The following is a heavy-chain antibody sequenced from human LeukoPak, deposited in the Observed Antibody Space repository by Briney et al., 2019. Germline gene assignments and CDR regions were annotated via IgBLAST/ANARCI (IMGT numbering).Heavy chain of an antibody. CDR2: IWYDGSNK. J-gene: IGHJ4*02. D-gene: IGHD6-13*01. CDR3: ARRMAAAGTGGGDY. V-gene: IGHV3-33*01. Sequence: GGSLRLSCATSGFTFSDYGMHWVRQAPGKGLEWVAVIWYDGSNKYYADSVKGRFTISRDNSKNTLYLQMNSLRAEDTAVNYCARRMAAAGTGGGDYWGQGTLVTVSS. CDR1: GFTFSDYG.